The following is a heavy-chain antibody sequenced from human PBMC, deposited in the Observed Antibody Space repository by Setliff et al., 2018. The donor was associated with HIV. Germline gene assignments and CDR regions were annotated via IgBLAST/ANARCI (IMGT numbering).Heavy chain of an antibody. V-gene: IGHV4-38-2*02. CDR2: IYHSGST. CDR3: ARVVGADDAFAF. Sequence: SETLSLTCTVSDYSISSGYYWGWIRQPPGKGLEWIGSIYHSGSTCYNPSLKCRVTISVDTSKNQFSLKLSSVTAADTAVYYCARVVGADDAFAFWGQGTMVTVSS. D-gene: IGHD1-26*01. J-gene: IGHJ3*01. CDR1: DYSISSGYY.